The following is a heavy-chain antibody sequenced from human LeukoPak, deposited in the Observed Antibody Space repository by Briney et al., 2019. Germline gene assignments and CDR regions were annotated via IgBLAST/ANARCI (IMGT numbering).Heavy chain of an antibody. Sequence: SETLSLTCAVYGGSFSGYYWSWIRQPPGKGLEWIGEINHSGSTNYNPSLKSRVTISVDTSKNQFSLKLSSVTAADTAVYYCARTYYDFWGPWGQGTLVTVSS. CDR2: INHSGST. J-gene: IGHJ5*02. CDR1: GGSFSGYY. V-gene: IGHV4-34*01. CDR3: ARTYYDFWGP. D-gene: IGHD3-3*01.